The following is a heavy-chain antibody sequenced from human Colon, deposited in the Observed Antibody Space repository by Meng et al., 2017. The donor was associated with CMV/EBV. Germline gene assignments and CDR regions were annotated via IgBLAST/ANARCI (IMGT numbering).Heavy chain of an antibody. D-gene: IGHD3-3*01. CDR1: GFTLRNYN. CDR3: ARDFWSGYWS. CDR2: ISSTGHDM. Sequence: GGSLRLSCAVSGFTLRNYNMNWVRQAPAKGLEWVSSISSTGHDMFYADSVKGRFTISRDNSKNTLYLQMNSLRVEDTAVYYCARDFWSGYWSWGQGTLVTVSS. V-gene: IGHV3-21*04. J-gene: IGHJ5*02.